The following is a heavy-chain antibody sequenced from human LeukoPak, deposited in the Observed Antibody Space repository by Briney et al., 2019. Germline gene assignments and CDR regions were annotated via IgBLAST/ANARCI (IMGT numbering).Heavy chain of an antibody. V-gene: IGHV3-23*01. CDR1: GLTFSNYA. D-gene: IGHD3-3*01. Sequence: GGSLRLSCAASGLTFSNYAMSWVRQAPGRGLEWVSTITGSGDSTYYTDSVKGRFTISRDNSKNTLYLQMNNLRAEDTAVFYCARDQYDTWSRRGNFDSWGQGTLVIVSS. CDR2: ITGSGDST. J-gene: IGHJ4*02. CDR3: ARDQYDTWSRRGNFDS.